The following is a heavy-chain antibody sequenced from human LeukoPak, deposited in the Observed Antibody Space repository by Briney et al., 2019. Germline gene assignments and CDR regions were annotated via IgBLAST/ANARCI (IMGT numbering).Heavy chain of an antibody. Sequence: GGSLRLSCAASGFTFSSYEMNWVRQAPGKGLEWVSYISSSGSTIYYADSVKGRFTISRDNSKNTLYLQMNSLRAEDTAVYYCARAKPKNMVRGLIMRRESRYYFDYWGQGTLVTVSS. J-gene: IGHJ4*02. CDR3: ARAKPKNMVRGLIMRRESRYYFDY. CDR2: ISSSGSTI. D-gene: IGHD3-10*01. CDR1: GFTFSSYE. V-gene: IGHV3-48*03.